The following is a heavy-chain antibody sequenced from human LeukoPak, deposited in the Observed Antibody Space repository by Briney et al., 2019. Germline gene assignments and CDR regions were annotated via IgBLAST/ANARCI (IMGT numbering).Heavy chain of an antibody. CDR2: IYYSGST. J-gene: IGHJ6*03. Sequence: SETLSLTCTVSGGSISSSSYYWGWIRQPPGKGLEWIGSIYYSGSTYYNPSLKSRVTISVDTSKNQFSLKLSSVTAADTAVYYCARHGGAIYYYYMDVWGKGTTVIVSS. CDR1: GGSISSSSYY. D-gene: IGHD3-3*01. V-gene: IGHV4-39*01. CDR3: ARHGGAIYYYYMDV.